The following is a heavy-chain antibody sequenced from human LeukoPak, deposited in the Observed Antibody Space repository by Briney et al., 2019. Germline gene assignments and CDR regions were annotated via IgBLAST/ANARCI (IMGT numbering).Heavy chain of an antibody. J-gene: IGHJ5*02. CDR3: ARDSLSWWELPFDP. CDR1: GFTFSDYY. V-gene: IGHV3-11*04. CDR2: ISSSGSTI. D-gene: IGHD1-26*01. Sequence: GGSLRLSCAASGFTFSDYYMSWIRQAPGKGLEWVSYISSSGSTIYYADSVKGRFTISRDNAENSLYLQMNSLRAEDTAVYYCARDSLSWWELPFDPWGQGTLVTVSS.